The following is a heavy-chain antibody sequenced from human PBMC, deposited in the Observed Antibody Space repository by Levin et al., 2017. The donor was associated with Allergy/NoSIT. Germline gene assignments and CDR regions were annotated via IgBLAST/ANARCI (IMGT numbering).Heavy chain of an antibody. CDR1: GGSISSGSYY. D-gene: IGHD3-16*01. V-gene: IGHV4-61*02. CDR2: IYTSGST. J-gene: IGHJ5*02. CDR3: ARVLPEDYVWGGNWFDP. Sequence: PSETLSLTCTVSGGSISSGSYYWTWIRQPAGRGLEWIGRIYTSGSTNYNPSLKSRVTISVDTFKNQFSLKLSSVTAADTAVYYCARVLPEDYVWGGNWFDPWGQGTLVTVSS.